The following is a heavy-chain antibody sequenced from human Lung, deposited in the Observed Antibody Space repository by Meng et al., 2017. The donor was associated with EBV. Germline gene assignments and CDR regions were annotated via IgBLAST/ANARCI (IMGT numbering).Heavy chain of an antibody. CDR1: GGSISSGDYY. CDR3: ATIKERTTVTPFDY. J-gene: IGHJ4*02. Sequence: QVPPQESGPALVKPSQTLSLTCTVSGGSISSGDYYWSWIRQPPGKGLEWIGYIYYSGSTYYNPSLKSRVTISVDTSKNQFSLKLSSVTAADTAVYYCATIKERTTVTPFDYWGQGTLVTASS. D-gene: IGHD4-17*01. CDR2: IYYSGST. V-gene: IGHV4-30-4*01.